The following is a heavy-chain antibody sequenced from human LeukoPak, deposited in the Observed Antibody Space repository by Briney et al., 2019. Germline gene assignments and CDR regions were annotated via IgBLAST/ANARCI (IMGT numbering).Heavy chain of an antibody. CDR2: ISGSGGNT. J-gene: IGHJ4*02. D-gene: IGHD3-22*01. CDR1: GFTFSSYA. V-gene: IGHV3-23*01. CDR3: ATRRADSSGSDH. Sequence: GGSLRLSCAASGFTFSSYAMSWVRQAPGKGLEWVSAISGSGGNTYYADSVNGRFTISRDNSKNTLYLQMNSQRAEDTAVYYCATRRADSSGSDHWGQGTLVTVSS.